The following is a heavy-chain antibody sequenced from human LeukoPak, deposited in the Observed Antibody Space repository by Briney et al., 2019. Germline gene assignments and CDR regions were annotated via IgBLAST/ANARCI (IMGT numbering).Heavy chain of an antibody. Sequence: GRSLRLSCVASGFTASSNYMSWGRPAPGEGLGWVSVIYSAGNPYYADSVKGRFTTSRHNSENTLYLHMTSLRVDDTAVYFCARGGTPGYSSGRIDYWGQGTLVTVSS. V-gene: IGHV3-53*04. D-gene: IGHD6-19*01. J-gene: IGHJ4*02. CDR1: GFTASSNY. CDR3: ARGGTPGYSSGRIDY. CDR2: IYSAGNP.